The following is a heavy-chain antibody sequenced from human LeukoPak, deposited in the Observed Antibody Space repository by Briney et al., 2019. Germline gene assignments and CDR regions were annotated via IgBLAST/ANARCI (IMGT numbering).Heavy chain of an antibody. D-gene: IGHD3-16*01. CDR1: GFTFSSYG. J-gene: IGHJ4*02. Sequence: GGSLRLSCAASGFTFSSYGMSWVRQAPGKGLEWVSAISGSGGSTYYADSVKGRFTISRDNSKNTLYLQMNSLRAEDTAVYYCARDGTRNLGGITAPLLLDYWGQGTLVTVSS. CDR3: ARDGTRNLGGITAPLLLDY. V-gene: IGHV3-23*01. CDR2: ISGSGGST.